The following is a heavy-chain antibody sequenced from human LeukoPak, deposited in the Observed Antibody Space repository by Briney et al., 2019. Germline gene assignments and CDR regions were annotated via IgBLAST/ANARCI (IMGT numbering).Heavy chain of an antibody. Sequence: SETLSLTCTVSGGSISSYYWSWIRQPPGKGLEWIGYIYYSGSTNYNPSLKSRVTISVDTSKNQFSLKLSSVTAADTAVYYCATTLELRPGNRAFDIWGQGTMVTVSS. CDR1: GGSISSYY. V-gene: IGHV4-59*12. J-gene: IGHJ3*02. D-gene: IGHD1-7*01. CDR2: IYYSGST. CDR3: ATTLELRPGNRAFDI.